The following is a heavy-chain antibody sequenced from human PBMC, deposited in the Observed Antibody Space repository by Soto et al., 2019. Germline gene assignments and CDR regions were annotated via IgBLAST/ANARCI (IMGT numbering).Heavy chain of an antibody. D-gene: IGHD3-22*01. Sequence: SGPTLVNPTQTLTLTCTFSGFSLSTSGVGVGWIRQAPGKALEWLAVVYWDDDKRYSPSLKSRLTITKDTSKNQVVLTMTNMDPVDTATYYRAHRGISAYFDYWGQGTLVTVSS. CDR1: GFSLSTSGVG. CDR3: AHRGISAYFDY. V-gene: IGHV2-5*02. J-gene: IGHJ4*02. CDR2: VYWDDDK.